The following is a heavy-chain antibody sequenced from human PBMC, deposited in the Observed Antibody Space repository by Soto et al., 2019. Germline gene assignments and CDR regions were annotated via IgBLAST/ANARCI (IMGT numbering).Heavy chain of an antibody. CDR3: ARHPESSNNSTYWYIDL. V-gene: IGHV4-39*01. D-gene: IGHD4-4*01. CDR2: IYYSGYEST. Sequence: PSETLSLTCTVSGASIDSSPWYWGWVCQPPGRGLEGIGIIYYSGYESTYYNTSLQGRVTVSMDTSNNKFYLRLMSVSAADTDIYYCARHPESSNNSTYWYIDLWGRGTLVTVSS. J-gene: IGHJ2*01. CDR1: GASIDSSPWY.